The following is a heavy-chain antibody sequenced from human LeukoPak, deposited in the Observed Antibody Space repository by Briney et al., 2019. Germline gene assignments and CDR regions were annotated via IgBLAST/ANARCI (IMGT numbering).Heavy chain of an antibody. CDR1: GFTFSSYW. CDR3: PRNPYDILTASYYFDY. Sequence: GGSLRLFCAASGFTFSSYWMHWVRQARGKGLVWVSRINSDGSSTSYADSVKGRFTISRDNAKNTLYLQMNSLRAENTAVYYCPRNPYDILTASYYFDYWGQGTLVTVSS. CDR2: INSDGSST. D-gene: IGHD3-9*01. V-gene: IGHV3-74*01. J-gene: IGHJ4*02.